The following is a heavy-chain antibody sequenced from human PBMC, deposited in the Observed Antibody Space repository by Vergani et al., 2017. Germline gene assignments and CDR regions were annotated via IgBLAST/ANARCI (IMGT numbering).Heavy chain of an antibody. CDR2: INPGGGST. CDR1: GYTFTSYY. J-gene: IGHJ4*02. Sequence: QVQLVQSGAAVKKPGASVKVSCKASGYTFTSYYMHWVRQAPGQGLEWMGKINPGGGSTDYAQTFPGRVTMTRDTSTSTVYMELSSLRSEDTAVYYGARDSRLLAACWDYWGQGTLVTVSS. D-gene: IGHD6-13*01. CDR3: ARDSRLLAACWDY. V-gene: IGHV1-46*01.